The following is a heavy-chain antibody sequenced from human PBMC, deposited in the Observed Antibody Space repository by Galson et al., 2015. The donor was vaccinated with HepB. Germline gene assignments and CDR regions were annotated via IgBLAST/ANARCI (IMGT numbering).Heavy chain of an antibody. J-gene: IGHJ4*02. CDR1: GFTFGDYA. CDR2: IRSKAYGGTT. CDR3: TRFITMIVVVITAFDY. V-gene: IGHV3-49*03. D-gene: IGHD3-22*01. Sequence: SLRLSCAASGFTFGDYAMSWFRQAPGKGLEWVGFIRSKAYGGTTEYAASVKGRFTISRDDSKSIAYLQMNSLKTEDTAVYYCTRFITMIVVVITAFDYWGQGTLVTVSS.